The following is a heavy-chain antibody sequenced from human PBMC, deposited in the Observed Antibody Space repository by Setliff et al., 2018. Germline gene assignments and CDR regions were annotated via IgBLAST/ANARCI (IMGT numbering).Heavy chain of an antibody. J-gene: IGHJ6*03. V-gene: IGHV3-21*01. CDR3: ARDPIAAAGLYYYYYYMDV. D-gene: IGHD6-13*01. CDR2: ISSSSSYI. Sequence: NWVRQVPGKGLEWVSSISSSSSYIYYADSVKGRFTISRDNAKNSLYLQMNSLRAEDAAVYYCARDPIAAAGLYYYYYYMDVWGKGTTVTVSS.